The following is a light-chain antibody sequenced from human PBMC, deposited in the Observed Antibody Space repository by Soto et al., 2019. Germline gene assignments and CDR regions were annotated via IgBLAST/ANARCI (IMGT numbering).Light chain of an antibody. CDR3: QHYGTTPWT. CDR2: GAS. J-gene: IGKJ1*01. V-gene: IGKV3-20*01. CDR1: QSVCNRC. Sequence: ETVLTQSPGTLSLSPGERVTLSCRASQSVCNRCLAWYQQKPGQAPRLLIYGASTRATGIPDRFSGRGSGTDFTLTISRLEPEDFAVYCCQHYGTTPWTFGQGTKVGIK.